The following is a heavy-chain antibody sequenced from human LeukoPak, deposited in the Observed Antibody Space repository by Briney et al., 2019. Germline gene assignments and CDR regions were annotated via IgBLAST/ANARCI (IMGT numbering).Heavy chain of an antibody. Sequence: ASVKVSCKASGYTFTSYDINWVRQATGQGLEWMGWMNPNSGNTGYAQKFQGRVTMTRNTSISTAYMELSSLRSEDTAVYYCARDQYCSSTSCYTGNWFDPWGQGTLVTVSS. D-gene: IGHD2-2*02. V-gene: IGHV1-8*01. CDR1: GYTFTSYD. J-gene: IGHJ5*02. CDR3: ARDQYCSSTSCYTGNWFDP. CDR2: MNPNSGNT.